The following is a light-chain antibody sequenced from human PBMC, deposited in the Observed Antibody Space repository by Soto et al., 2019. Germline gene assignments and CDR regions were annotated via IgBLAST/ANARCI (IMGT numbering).Light chain of an antibody. CDR3: RHYNTYSPPYT. Sequence: DIQMTQSPSTLSASVGDRVTITCRASQSISYWLAWYQQKPGKAPNLLIYKASSLESAVPSRFSGSGSGTEFTLTISSLQPDDFATYYCRHYNTYSPPYTFGQGTKLEIK. V-gene: IGKV1-5*03. CDR1: QSISYW. J-gene: IGKJ2*01. CDR2: KAS.